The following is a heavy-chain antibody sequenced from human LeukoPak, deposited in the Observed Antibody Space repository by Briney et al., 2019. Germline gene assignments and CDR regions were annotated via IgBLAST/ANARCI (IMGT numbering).Heavy chain of an antibody. CDR3: TTYVAVAGTRHFDS. CDR1: GFTFSNAW. D-gene: IGHD6-19*01. V-gene: IGHV3-15*01. CDR2: IRSKTDGGTT. Sequence: GGSLRLSCAASGFTFSNAWMSWVRQAPGKGLEWIGRIRSKTDGGTTDYAAPVKDRFTISRDGSKNTLFLQINSLKTEDTAVYYCTTYVAVAGTRHFDSWGQGALVTVSS. J-gene: IGHJ4*02.